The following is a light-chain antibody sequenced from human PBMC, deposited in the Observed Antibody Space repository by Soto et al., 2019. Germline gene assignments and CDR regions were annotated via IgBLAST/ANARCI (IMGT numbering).Light chain of an antibody. CDR1: SSNIGAGYD. CDR3: QSYDSSLSHV. Sequence: QSVLTQPPSVSGAPGQRVTISCTGSSSNIGAGYDVHWYQQLPGTAPKLLMYGNKNRPLGVPDRFSGSTSGTSASLAITGLQAEDEADYYCQSYDSSLSHVFGTGTMVTVL. CDR2: GNK. J-gene: IGLJ1*01. V-gene: IGLV1-40*01.